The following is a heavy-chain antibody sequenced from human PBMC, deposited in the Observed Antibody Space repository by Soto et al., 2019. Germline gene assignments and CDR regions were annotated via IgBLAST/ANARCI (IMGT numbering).Heavy chain of an antibody. J-gene: IGHJ4*02. CDR2: IYPGDSDT. D-gene: IGHD3-22*01. V-gene: IGHV5-51*01. CDR3: ARLTYYDSSGYYYGPFDY. CDR1: GYSFTSYW. Sequence: PGESLKISCKGSGYSFTSYWIGWVRQMPGKGLEWMGIIYPGDSDTRYSPSFQGQVTISADKSISTAYLQWSSLKASDTAMYYCARLTYYDSSGYYYGPFDYWGQGTLVTVSS.